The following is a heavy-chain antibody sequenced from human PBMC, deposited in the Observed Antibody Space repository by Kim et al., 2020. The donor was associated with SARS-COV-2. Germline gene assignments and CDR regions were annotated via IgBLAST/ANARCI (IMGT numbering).Heavy chain of an antibody. CDR2: ISVSGGST. J-gene: IGHJ4*02. CDR3: AKMRSGTYSTFDS. CDR1: GFTFSTYA. Sequence: GGSLRLSCAASGFTFSTYAMSWVRQAPGKGLEWVSSISVSGGSTDYADSVKGRFTTSRDESKNTLYRQMNSLRAEDTAVYYCAKMRSGTYSTFDSWGQGTLVTVSS. D-gene: IGHD1-26*01. V-gene: IGHV3-23*01.